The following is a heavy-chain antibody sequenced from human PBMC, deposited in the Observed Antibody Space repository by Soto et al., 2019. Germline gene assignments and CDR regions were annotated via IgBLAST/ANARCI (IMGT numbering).Heavy chain of an antibody. CDR1: GFTFRSFT. D-gene: IGHD6-13*01. Sequence: PGGSLRLSCAASGFTFRSFTMNWGRQAPGKGLEWVSTISSNSAYIYYTDALRGRFTISRDNAKNSLHLQMNSLRAEDTAVYYCTRDASRDSSARGWFDPWGPGTLGTVPQ. CDR3: TRDASRDSSARGWFDP. V-gene: IGHV3-21*01. CDR2: ISSNSAYI. J-gene: IGHJ5*02.